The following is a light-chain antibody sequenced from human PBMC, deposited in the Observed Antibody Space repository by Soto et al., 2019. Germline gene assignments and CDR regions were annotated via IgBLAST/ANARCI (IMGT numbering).Light chain of an antibody. V-gene: IGLV6-57*02. CDR2: EDN. Sequence: NFMLTQPHSVSESPGKTVTISCTGSSGSIVSNYVQWYQQRPGSAPTTVIYEDNQRPSGVPDRFSGSIDSSSNSASLTISGLKTEDEADYYCQSYDSSNLDVFGTGTKLTVL. CDR1: SGSIVSNY. J-gene: IGLJ1*01. CDR3: QSYDSSNLDV.